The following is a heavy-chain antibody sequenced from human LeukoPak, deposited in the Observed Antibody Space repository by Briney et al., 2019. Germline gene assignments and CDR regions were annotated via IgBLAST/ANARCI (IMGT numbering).Heavy chain of an antibody. J-gene: IGHJ4*02. V-gene: IGHV1-69*05. CDR1: GGTFSSYA. D-gene: IGHD6-19*01. CDR3: ARRIAVAGYFDY. CDR2: IIPIFGTA. Sequence: ASVKVSCKASGGTFSSYAISWVRQAPGQGLEWMGGIIPIFGTANYAQKFQGRVTITTDESTSTAYMELSSLRSDDTAVYYCARRIAVAGYFDYWGQGTLVTVSS.